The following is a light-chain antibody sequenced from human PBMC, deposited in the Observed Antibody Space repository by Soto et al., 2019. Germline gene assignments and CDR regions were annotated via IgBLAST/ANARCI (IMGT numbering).Light chain of an antibody. CDR2: NSS. J-gene: IGKJ1*01. CDR1: QSVRSNY. CDR3: QQYRDLPQT. V-gene: IGKV3-20*01. Sequence: EIVLTQSPGTLSLSPGERATLSCRASQSVRSNYLAWYQQKPGQAPRLLIYNSSTRATGIPDRFSGSGSGTDFTLTISRLEPEDFALFYWQQYRDLPQTFGQGTPVEIK.